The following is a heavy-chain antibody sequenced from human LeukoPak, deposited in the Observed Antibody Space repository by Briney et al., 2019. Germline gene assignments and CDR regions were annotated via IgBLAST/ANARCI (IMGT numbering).Heavy chain of an antibody. D-gene: IGHD3-16*01. Sequence: PGGSLRLSCAASGFTVSSNYMSWVRQAPGKGLEWVSVIYSGGSTYYADSVKGRFTISRDNSKSPLYLQMNSLRAEDTAVYYCARDYGNLGYFDYWGQGALVTVSS. J-gene: IGHJ4*02. CDR1: GFTVSSNY. CDR2: IYSGGST. V-gene: IGHV3-53*01. CDR3: ARDYGNLGYFDY.